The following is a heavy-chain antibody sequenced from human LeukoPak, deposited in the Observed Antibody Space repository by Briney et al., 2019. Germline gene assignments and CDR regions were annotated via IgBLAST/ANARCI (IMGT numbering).Heavy chain of an antibody. D-gene: IGHD1-26*01. CDR2: INTNTGNP. J-gene: IGHJ4*02. CDR1: GYTFSSYT. CDR3: ACGPSSGSNEYFDS. Sequence: ASVKVSCKASGYTFSSYTMNWVRQAPGQGLEWMGWINTNTGNPTYAQDYTGRFVFSLDTSVSTTYLQISRLKAEDTAVYYCACGPSSGSNEYFDSWGQGTLVTVSS. V-gene: IGHV7-4-1*02.